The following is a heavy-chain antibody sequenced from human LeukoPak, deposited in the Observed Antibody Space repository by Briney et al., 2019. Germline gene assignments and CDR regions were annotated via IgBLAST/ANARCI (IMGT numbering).Heavy chain of an antibody. J-gene: IGHJ2*01. Sequence: PSETLSLTSAVYGGSFSGYYWSWIRQPPGKGLEWIGEINHSGSTNYNPSLKSRVTISVDTSKNQFSLKLSSVTAADTAVYYCARRPHFSVGIVKIRYFDLWGRGTLVTVSS. D-gene: IGHD2-15*01. CDR2: INHSGST. CDR3: ARRPHFSVGIVKIRYFDL. CDR1: GGSFSGYY. V-gene: IGHV4-34*01.